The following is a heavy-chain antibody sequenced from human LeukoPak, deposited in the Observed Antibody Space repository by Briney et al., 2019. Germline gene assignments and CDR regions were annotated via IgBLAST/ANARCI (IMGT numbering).Heavy chain of an antibody. Sequence: GGSLRLSCTASGFTFSDSWMSWVRQAPGKGLEWVANMNQDGSAKGYVDSVKGRFTISRDNARNSLYLQMSSLRPEDTAVYYCARSQGNYYDSSGYYSEDYWGQGTLVTVSS. D-gene: IGHD3-22*01. CDR2: MNQDGSAK. CDR3: ARSQGNYYDSSGYYSEDY. V-gene: IGHV3-7*01. J-gene: IGHJ4*02. CDR1: GFTFSDSW.